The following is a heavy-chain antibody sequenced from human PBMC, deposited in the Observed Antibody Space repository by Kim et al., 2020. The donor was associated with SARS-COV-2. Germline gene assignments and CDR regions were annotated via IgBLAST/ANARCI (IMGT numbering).Heavy chain of an antibody. CDR3: AREREIRGYDLVSHWFDP. D-gene: IGHD5-12*01. CDR1: GFTFSSYS. Sequence: GGSLRLSCAASGFTFSSYSINWVRQAPGKGLEWVSSISSSSSYIYYADSVKGRFTISRDNAKNSLYLQMNSLRAEDTAVYYCAREREIRGYDLVSHWFDPWGQGTLVTVSS. J-gene: IGHJ5*02. V-gene: IGHV3-21*01. CDR2: ISSSSSYI.